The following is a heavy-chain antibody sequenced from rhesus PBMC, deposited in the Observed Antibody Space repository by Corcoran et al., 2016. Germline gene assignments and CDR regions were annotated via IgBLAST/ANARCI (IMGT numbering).Heavy chain of an antibody. CDR2: IDGNGDKT. J-gene: IGHJ4*01. D-gene: IGHD4-29*01. V-gene: IGHV4-80*01. Sequence: QVQLQETGPGLVKPSETLSLTCAVSGGSIRSNWWSWIRQPPGKGLEWIGDIDGNGDKTHYNPSRKSRVTISRDASKNQFSLNLNFATAADTAVYYCARAPSGSPPLWGQGVLVTVSS. CDR3: ARAPSGSPPL. CDR1: GGSIRSNW.